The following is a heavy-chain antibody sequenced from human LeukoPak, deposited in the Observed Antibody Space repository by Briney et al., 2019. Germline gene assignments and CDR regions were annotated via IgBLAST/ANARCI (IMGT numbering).Heavy chain of an antibody. Sequence: GESLEISCKGSGYSFTSYWIGWVRQMAGEGLEWMGIIFPGDSDTRYSPSFPGPVTISADKSISTASLQWSSLKASDTGMYYCARGGLSYSDYWGQGTLVTVSS. V-gene: IGHV5-51*01. D-gene: IGHD3-10*01. CDR3: ARGGLSYSDY. CDR2: IFPGDSDT. CDR1: GYSFTSYW. J-gene: IGHJ4*02.